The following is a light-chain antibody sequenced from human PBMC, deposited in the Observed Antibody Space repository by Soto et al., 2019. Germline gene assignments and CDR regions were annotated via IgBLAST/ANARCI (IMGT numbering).Light chain of an antibody. J-gene: IGLJ3*02. Sequence: QSVLTQPASVSGSPGQSITISCTGTSSDVCGYNYVSWYQQHPGKAPKLMIYDVSNRPSGVSNRFSGSKSGNTASLTISGLQAEDEDDYYCSSYTSSSTWVFGGGTKLTVL. CDR1: SSDVCGYNY. CDR3: SSYTSSSTWV. CDR2: DVS. V-gene: IGLV2-14*01.